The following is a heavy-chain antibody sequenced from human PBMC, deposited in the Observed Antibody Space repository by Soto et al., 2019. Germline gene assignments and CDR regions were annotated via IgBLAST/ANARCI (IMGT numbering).Heavy chain of an antibody. D-gene: IGHD3-16*01. CDR2: INPYNANT. CDR1: GYTFTNHG. J-gene: IGHJ3*02. CDR3: ARDRVAGIWGDAFDI. V-gene: IGHV1-18*04. Sequence: ASVKVSCKSSGYTFTNHGIKWVRQAPGQGLEWMGWINPYNANTNYAQKLQGRVTMTTDTSTTTAYMDLRSLTSDDTAVYYCARDRVAGIWGDAFDIWGQGTVVTVTS.